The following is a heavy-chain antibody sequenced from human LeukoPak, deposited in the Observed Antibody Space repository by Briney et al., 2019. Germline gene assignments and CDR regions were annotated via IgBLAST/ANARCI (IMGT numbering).Heavy chain of an antibody. D-gene: IGHD7-27*01. J-gene: IGHJ4*02. V-gene: IGHV3-23*01. CDR3: AKDGQAFNSNWDYFDS. CDR2: IGNTET. CDR1: GFTFSTFA. Sequence: GGSLRLSCVASGFTFSTFAMGWVRQAPGKGLEWVSSIGNTETYYADSVKGRFTISRDNSKNTIYLHMNNLRAEDTARYYCAKDGQAFNSNWDYFDSWGQGTLVTVSS.